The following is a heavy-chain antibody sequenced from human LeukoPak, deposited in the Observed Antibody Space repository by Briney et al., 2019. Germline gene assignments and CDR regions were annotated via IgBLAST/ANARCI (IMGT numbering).Heavy chain of an antibody. J-gene: IGHJ4*02. CDR3: ARGQWLPVFDF. CDR2: IYHSGST. D-gene: IGHD3-22*01. Sequence: KPSETLSLTCSVSGGFNTHYYWSWIRKPPGKGLEWFGYIYHSGSTKYNPSLKSRFTISVDTSKNHFSLKLSSVTAADTAVSYCARGQWLPVFDFWGQGTLVTVSS. CDR1: GGFNTHYY. V-gene: IGHV4-59*01.